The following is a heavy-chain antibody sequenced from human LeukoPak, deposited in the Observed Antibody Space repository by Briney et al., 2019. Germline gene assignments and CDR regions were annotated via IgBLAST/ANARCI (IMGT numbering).Heavy chain of an antibody. CDR3: AKRRNYGGFGPLDVFDV. V-gene: IGHV3-11*03. CDR1: GFSFSDYY. CDR2: ISKTSSHT. D-gene: IGHD4-23*01. J-gene: IGHJ3*01. Sequence: GGSLRLSCAASGFSFSDYYMSWIRQAPGKGLEWVSYISKTSSHTNYADSVEGRFTISRDNAKSSLYLQMNSLRPEDTAVYFCAKRRNYGGFGPLDVFDVWGQGTLVTVSS.